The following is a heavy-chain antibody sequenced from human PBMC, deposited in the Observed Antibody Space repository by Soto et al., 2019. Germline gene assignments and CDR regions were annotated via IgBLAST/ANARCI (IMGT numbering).Heavy chain of an antibody. V-gene: IGHV4-59*01. Sequence: SETLSLTCTVSGGSISSYYLSWIRQPPGKGLEWIGYIYYSGSTNYNPSLKSRVTISVDTSKNQFSLKLSSVTAADTAVYYCARSSGYDLDYWGQGTLVTVSS. CDR1: GGSISSYY. CDR2: IYYSGST. D-gene: IGHD5-12*01. CDR3: ARSSGYDLDY. J-gene: IGHJ4*02.